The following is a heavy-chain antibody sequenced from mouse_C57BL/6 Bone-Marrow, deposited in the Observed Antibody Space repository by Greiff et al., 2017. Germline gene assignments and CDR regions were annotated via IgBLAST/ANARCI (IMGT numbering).Heavy chain of an antibody. CDR3: AWAMDY. CDR1: GYAFSSSW. CDR2: IYPGDGAT. J-gene: IGHJ4*01. Sequence: QVQLQQSGPELVKPGASVKISCKASGYAFSSSWMNWVKQRPGKGLEWIGRIYPGDGATNYNGKFKGKATLTADKSSSTAYMQLSSLTSEDSAVYFYAWAMDYWGQGTSVTVSS. V-gene: IGHV1-82*01.